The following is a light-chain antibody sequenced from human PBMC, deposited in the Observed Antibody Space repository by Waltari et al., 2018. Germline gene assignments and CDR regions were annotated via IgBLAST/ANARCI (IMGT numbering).Light chain of an antibody. Sequence: EIVLTQSPGTLYLSPGERATLSCRASQSVSSSYLAWYQHKRGQAPRLLIYGATRRATGIPDRFSGSGSGTDFTLTISRLEPEDFAVYYCQQYGTSPFTFGPGTKVDIK. CDR2: GAT. CDR1: QSVSSSY. J-gene: IGKJ3*01. CDR3: QQYGTSPFT. V-gene: IGKV3-20*01.